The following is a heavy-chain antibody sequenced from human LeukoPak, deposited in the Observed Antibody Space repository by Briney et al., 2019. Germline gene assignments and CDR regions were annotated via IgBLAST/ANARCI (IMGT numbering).Heavy chain of an antibody. J-gene: IGHJ4*02. CDR2: VNPSGGST. Sequence: GASVTVSCKASRYSFTNYYIHWVRQAPGQGLEWMGIVNPSGGSTTYAQEFQGRVTMTRDTSTSTVYMDLSSLRSDDTAVYYCARDYCSSTSCLFDYWGQGTLVTVSS. CDR3: ARDYCSSTSCLFDY. CDR1: RYSFTNYY. D-gene: IGHD2-2*01. V-gene: IGHV1-46*01.